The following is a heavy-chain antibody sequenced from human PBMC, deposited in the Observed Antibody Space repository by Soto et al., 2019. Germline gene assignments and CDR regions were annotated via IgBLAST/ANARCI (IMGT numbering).Heavy chain of an antibody. CDR3: ARHLWVGSSWYLGAFDI. V-gene: IGHV4-59*08. CDR1: GDSISNYY. J-gene: IGHJ3*02. CDR2: IYYSGST. Sequence: SETLSLTCTVSGDSISNYYWSWIRQPPGKGLEWIGYIYYSGSTNYNPSLKSRVTITVDTSKNQFSLKLSSVTAADTAVYYCARHLWVGSSWYLGAFDIWGQGTMVTVSS. D-gene: IGHD6-13*01.